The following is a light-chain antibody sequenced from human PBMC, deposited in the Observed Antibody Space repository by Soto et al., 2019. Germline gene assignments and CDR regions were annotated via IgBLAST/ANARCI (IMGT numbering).Light chain of an antibody. J-gene: IGKJ5*01. Sequence: EIFMTQSPATLAVSPGDTASLSFRASQSLGGNLAWYQQKPGQAPRLLLYGASTRATGIPVRFSGSGFGTEFTLTISSLQSEDFAVYYCQQYKNWPLFGQGTRLEIK. V-gene: IGKV3-15*01. CDR1: QSLGGN. CDR3: QQYKNWPL. CDR2: GAS.